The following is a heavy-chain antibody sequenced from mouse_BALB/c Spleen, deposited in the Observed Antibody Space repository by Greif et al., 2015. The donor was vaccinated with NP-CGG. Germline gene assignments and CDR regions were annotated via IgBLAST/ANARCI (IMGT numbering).Heavy chain of an antibody. D-gene: IGHD2-4*01. Sequence: DLVKPGASVKLSCKASGYTFTSYWINWIKQRPGQGLEWIGRIAPGSGSTYYNEMFKGKATLTVDTSSSTAYIQLSSLSSGDSAVYFCARANDYAWFAYWGQGTLVTVSA. J-gene: IGHJ3*01. V-gene: IGHV1S41*01. CDR2: IAPGSGST. CDR3: ARANDYAWFAY. CDR1: GYTFTSYW.